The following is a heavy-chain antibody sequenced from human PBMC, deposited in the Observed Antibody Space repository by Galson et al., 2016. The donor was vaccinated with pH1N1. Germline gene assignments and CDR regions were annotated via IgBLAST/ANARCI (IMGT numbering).Heavy chain of an antibody. J-gene: IGHJ3*02. Sequence: SVKVSCKASGVIFNSYAINWVRQAPGQGLEWMGGIIAIFNTPNYAQDFQGRVTITADKPATTVYLELSGLTSEDTAVYYCARARNYYGNEAFDSWGQGTMVIVSP. CDR2: IIAIFNTP. D-gene: IGHD3-22*01. V-gene: IGHV1-69*06. CDR3: ARARNYYGNEAFDS. CDR1: GVIFNSYA.